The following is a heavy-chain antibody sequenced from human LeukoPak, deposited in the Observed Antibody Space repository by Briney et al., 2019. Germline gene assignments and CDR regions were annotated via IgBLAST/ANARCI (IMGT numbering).Heavy chain of an antibody. Sequence: PGESLTLTCAVSGFTFSSYCLSWVRQAPGKGLEWVANIKQGGSEKYNVDPVRGRSTISRDITKNSLYLQMNSLSAEDTAVYYCERAAYYYESSGTKYYYYYMDVWGKGTTVTVSS. V-gene: IGHV3-7*01. CDR1: GFTFSSYC. CDR3: ERAAYYYESSGTKYYYYYMDV. D-gene: IGHD3-22*01. CDR2: IKQGGSEK. J-gene: IGHJ6*03.